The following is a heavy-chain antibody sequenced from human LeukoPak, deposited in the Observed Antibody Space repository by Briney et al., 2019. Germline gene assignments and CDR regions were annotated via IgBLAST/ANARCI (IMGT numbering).Heavy chain of an antibody. V-gene: IGHV3-48*03. Sequence: GGSLRLSCAASGFTFSSYEMNWVRQAPGKGLEWASYISSSGSTIYYADSVKGRFTISRDNAKNSLYLQMNSLRAEDTAVYYCARDTAMLGNVDYWGQGTLVTVSS. CDR1: GFTFSSYE. D-gene: IGHD5-18*01. CDR3: ARDTAMLGNVDY. J-gene: IGHJ4*02. CDR2: ISSSGSTI.